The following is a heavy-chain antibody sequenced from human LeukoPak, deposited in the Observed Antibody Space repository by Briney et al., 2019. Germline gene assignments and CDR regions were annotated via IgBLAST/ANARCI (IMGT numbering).Heavy chain of an antibody. V-gene: IGHV4-34*01. CDR2: INHSGST. J-gene: IGHJ6*03. CDR1: GGSFSGYY. Sequence: SETLSLTCAVYGGSFSGYYWSWIRQPPGKGLEWIGEINHSGSTNYNPSLKSRVTISVDTSKNQFSLKLSSVTGAGTAVYYCARGRRDYCSSTRCYPRLLDYYYYMDVWGKGTTVTVSS. D-gene: IGHD2-2*01. CDR3: ARGRRDYCSSTRCYPRLLDYYYYMDV.